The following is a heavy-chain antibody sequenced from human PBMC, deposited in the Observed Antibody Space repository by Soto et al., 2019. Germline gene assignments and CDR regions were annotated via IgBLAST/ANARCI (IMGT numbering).Heavy chain of an antibody. J-gene: IGHJ6*02. Sequence: QLQLQESGPGLVKPSETLSLTCTVSGGSISSSSYYWGWIRQPQGKGLEWIGSIYYSGYTSYNPSLKSRVTISVDTSNNQFSLKLSSVTAADTAVYYCARHNGPLYVGYYYDMDVWGQGTTVTVSS. CDR2: IYYSGYT. V-gene: IGHV4-39*01. D-gene: IGHD3-16*01. CDR1: GGSISSSSYY. CDR3: ARHNGPLYVGYYYDMDV.